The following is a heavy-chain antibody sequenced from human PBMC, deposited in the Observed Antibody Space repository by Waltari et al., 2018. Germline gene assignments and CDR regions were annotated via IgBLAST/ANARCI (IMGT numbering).Heavy chain of an antibody. CDR2: IRYDGSNK. CDR1: GFTFSRYG. Sequence: QVQLVESGGGVVQPGGSLRHSCAASGFTFSRYGMQRVRHAPGKGLEWVAFIRYDGSNKYYADSVKGRFTISRDNSKNTLYLQMNSLRAEDTAVYYCAKNMAAPGDYWGQGTLVTVSS. V-gene: IGHV3-30*02. J-gene: IGHJ4*02. CDR3: AKNMAAPGDY.